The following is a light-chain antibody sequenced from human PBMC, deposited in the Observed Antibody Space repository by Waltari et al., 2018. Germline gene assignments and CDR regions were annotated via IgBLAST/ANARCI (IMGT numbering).Light chain of an antibody. CDR3: QQYNNWQIT. Sequence: EVVMTQSPATLSVSPGERVTLSCRASQSAGYNLAWFQQQPGQAPRLLIYGASTRATDIPDRFSGSGSGTAFTLTISSLQSEDFANYYCQQYNNWQITFGQGTRLDLK. V-gene: IGKV3-15*01. CDR1: QSAGYN. J-gene: IGKJ5*01. CDR2: GAS.